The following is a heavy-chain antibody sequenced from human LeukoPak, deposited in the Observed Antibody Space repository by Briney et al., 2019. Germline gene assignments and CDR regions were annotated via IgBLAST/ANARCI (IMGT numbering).Heavy chain of an antibody. J-gene: IGHJ4*02. CDR1: GFTFSSYG. CDR2: IRYDGSNK. Sequence: PGGSLRLSCAASGFTFSSYGMHWVRQAPGKGLEWVAFIRYDGSNKYYADSVKGRFTISRDNSKNTLYLHMNSLRIDDTAVYYCARDWSEGSGSYIDYWGQGALVTVSS. D-gene: IGHD3-10*01. CDR3: ARDWSEGSGSYIDY. V-gene: IGHV3-30*02.